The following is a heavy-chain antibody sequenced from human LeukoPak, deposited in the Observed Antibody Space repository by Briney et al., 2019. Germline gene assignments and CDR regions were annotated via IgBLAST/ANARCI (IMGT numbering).Heavy chain of an antibody. CDR1: GFAFSDYY. D-gene: IGHD4-17*01. Sequence: GGSLRLSCAASGFAFSDYYMSWIRQAPGEGLEWVSYISSSGSTIYYADSVKGRFTISRDNAKNSLYLQMNSLRAEDTAVYYCTGSTTLTTYAYWGQGTLVTVSS. J-gene: IGHJ4*02. V-gene: IGHV3-11*01. CDR3: TGSTTLTTYAY. CDR2: ISSSGSTI.